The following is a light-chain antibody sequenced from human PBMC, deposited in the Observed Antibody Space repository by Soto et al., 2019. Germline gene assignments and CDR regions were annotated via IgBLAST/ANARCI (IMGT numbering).Light chain of an antibody. J-gene: IGKJ1*01. CDR1: QSVSSSY. CDR3: QQYGSSPWG. V-gene: IGKV3-20*01. CDR2: GAS. Sequence: EIVLTQSPGTLSLSPGERATLSCRASQSVSSSYLAWYQQKPGQAPRLLIYGASSRATDIPDRFSGSGSGTDFTLTISRLEPEDFAVYYCQQYGSSPWGFGQGTKVEIK.